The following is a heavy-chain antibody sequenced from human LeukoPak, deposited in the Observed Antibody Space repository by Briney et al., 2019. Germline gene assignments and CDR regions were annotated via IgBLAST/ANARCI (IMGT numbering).Heavy chain of an antibody. Sequence: SVKVSCKASGGTFSSYTISWVRQAPGQGLEWMGGIIPLFGTPDYAQKFQDRLTITADKSTSTAYMELSSLRSEDTAVYYWASATLRCSGGSCYEMDVWGKGTTVTISS. CDR2: IIPLFGTP. CDR3: ASATLRCSGGSCYEMDV. CDR1: GGTFSSYT. J-gene: IGHJ6*04. V-gene: IGHV1-69*06. D-gene: IGHD2-15*01.